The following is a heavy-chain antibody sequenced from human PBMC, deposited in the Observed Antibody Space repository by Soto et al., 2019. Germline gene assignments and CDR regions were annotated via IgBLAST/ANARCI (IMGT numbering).Heavy chain of an antibody. J-gene: IGHJ6*03. CDR3: ARIIAVAGTYYYHYMDV. Sequence: PSETLSLTCTVSGASISSYYWSWIRQPPGKGLEWIGYIYYSGSTNYNPSLKSRVTISVDTSKNQFSLKLSSVTAADTAVYYCARIIAVAGTYYYHYMDVWGKGTTVTVSS. V-gene: IGHV4-59*01. CDR2: IYYSGST. CDR1: GASISSYY. D-gene: IGHD6-19*01.